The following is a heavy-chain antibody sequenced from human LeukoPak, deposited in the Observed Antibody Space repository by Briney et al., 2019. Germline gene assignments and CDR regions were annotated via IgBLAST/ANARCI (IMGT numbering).Heavy chain of an antibody. D-gene: IGHD3-3*01. J-gene: IGHJ4*02. CDR2: INPNSGGT. CDR1: GYTFTGYY. CDR3: ARGIPSFSLFGMVIY. V-gene: IGHV1-2*02. Sequence: ASVKVSCKASGYTFTGYYMHWVRQAPGQGLGLMGWINPNSGGTNYAKKFQGRVTMTRDTSVSTAFKELSTLKSDDAAVYYCARGIPSFSLFGMVIYWGQGTLLTVSS.